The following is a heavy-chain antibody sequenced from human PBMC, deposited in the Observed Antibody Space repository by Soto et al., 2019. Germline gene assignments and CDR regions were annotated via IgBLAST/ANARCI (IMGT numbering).Heavy chain of an antibody. D-gene: IGHD2-15*01. CDR3: XXXXXXXXXCYSAY. Sequence: QVQLVESGGGVVQPGRSLRLSCAASGFTFSSYAMHWVRQAPGKGLEWAAVISYDGRSTYYADSVKGRFTVSRDNSKXXXXXXXXXXXXXXXXXXXXXXXXXXXXXCYSAYWGQGTLVTVSS. V-gene: IGHV3-30*04. CDR2: ISYDGRST. J-gene: IGHJ4*02. CDR1: GFTFSSYA.